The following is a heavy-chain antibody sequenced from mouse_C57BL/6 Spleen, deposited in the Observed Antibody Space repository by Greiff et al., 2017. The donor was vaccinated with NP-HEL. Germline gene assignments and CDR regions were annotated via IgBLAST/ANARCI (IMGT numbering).Heavy chain of an antibody. CDR3: TWTAQIASFDY. CDR2: IDPENGDT. V-gene: IGHV14-4*01. CDR1: GFNIKDDY. Sequence: VQLQQSGAELVRPGASVKLSCTASGFNIKDDYMHWVKQRPEQGLEWIGWIDPENGDTEYASKFQGKATITADTSSNTAYLQLSSLTSEDTAVYYCTWTAQIASFDYWGQGTTLTVSS. J-gene: IGHJ2*01. D-gene: IGHD3-2*02.